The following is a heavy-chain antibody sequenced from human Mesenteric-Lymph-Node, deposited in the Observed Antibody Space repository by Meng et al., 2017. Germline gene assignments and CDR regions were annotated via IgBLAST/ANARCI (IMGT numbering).Heavy chain of an antibody. Sequence: GESLKISCAASGFTFSNAWMSWVRQAPGKGLEWVSRISDSGGSTYYADSVKGRFTISRDNSKNTLYLQMNSLRAEDTAVYYCARVAAAAGSLWGQGTLVTVSS. CDR3: ARVAAAAGSL. V-gene: IGHV3-23*01. CDR1: GFTFSNAW. D-gene: IGHD6-13*01. CDR2: ISDSGGST. J-gene: IGHJ4*02.